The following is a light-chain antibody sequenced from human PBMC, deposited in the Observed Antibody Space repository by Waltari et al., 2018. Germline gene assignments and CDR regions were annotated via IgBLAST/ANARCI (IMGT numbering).Light chain of an antibody. V-gene: IGLV1-44*01. CDR2: TNK. CDR3: AAWDDSLNGVV. J-gene: IGLJ2*01. Sequence: QSVLTQPPSTSGTPGQRVTISCSGSSSNIGSNTVNWYQQLPGTAPKLLIYTNKQRPAGVPDRFSGSRSGTPASLAISGLQSEDEAGYHCAAWDDSLNGVVFGGGTKVTVL. CDR1: SSNIGSNT.